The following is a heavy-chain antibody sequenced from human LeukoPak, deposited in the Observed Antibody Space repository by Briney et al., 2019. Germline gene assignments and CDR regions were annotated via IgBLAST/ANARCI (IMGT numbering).Heavy chain of an antibody. J-gene: IGHJ6*03. Sequence: PRGSLRLSCAASGFTFSSYAMSWVRQAPGKGLEWVSYISSSGSTIYYADSVKGRFTISRDNAKNSLYLQMNSLRAEDTAVYYCAKVAPLYCGGDCYPPGYYYMDVWGKGTTVTVSS. D-gene: IGHD2-21*02. CDR2: ISSSGSTI. V-gene: IGHV3-48*04. CDR1: GFTFSSYA. CDR3: AKVAPLYCGGDCYPPGYYYMDV.